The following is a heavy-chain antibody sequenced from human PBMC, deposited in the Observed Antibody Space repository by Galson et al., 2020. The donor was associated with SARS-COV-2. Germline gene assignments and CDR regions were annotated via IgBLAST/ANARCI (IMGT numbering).Heavy chain of an antibody. CDR3: ARGLYYGSGEDYVDY. CDR1: GFTFSTYS. Sequence: GESLKISCAASGFTFSTYSMTWVRQAPGKGLEWVSSISSSSSYIYYADSVKGRFTISRDNAKNSLYLQMNSLRAEDTALYYCARGLYYGSGEDYVDYWGPGTLVTVSS. J-gene: IGHJ4*02. V-gene: IGHV3-21*01. D-gene: IGHD3-10*01. CDR2: ISSSSSYI.